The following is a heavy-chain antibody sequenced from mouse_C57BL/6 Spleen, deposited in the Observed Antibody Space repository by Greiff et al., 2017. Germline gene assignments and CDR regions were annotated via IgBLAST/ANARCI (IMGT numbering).Heavy chain of an antibody. V-gene: IGHV5-17*01. Sequence: DVQLVESGGGLVKPGGSLKLSCAASGFTFSDYGMHWVRQAPEKGLEWVAYISSGSSTIYYADTVKGRFTISRDNAKNTLFLQMTSLRPEDTAMYYCARPLTGTSLFDYWGQGTTLTVSS. J-gene: IGHJ2*01. CDR1: GFTFSDYG. CDR2: ISSGSSTI. D-gene: IGHD4-1*01. CDR3: ARPLTGTSLFDY.